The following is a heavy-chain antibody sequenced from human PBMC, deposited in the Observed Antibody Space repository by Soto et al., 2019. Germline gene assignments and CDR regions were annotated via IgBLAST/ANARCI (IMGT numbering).Heavy chain of an antibody. CDR3: ARDLAAGDY. D-gene: IGHD6-13*01. J-gene: IGHJ4*02. Sequence: QVQLVQSGAEVKKPGASVKLSCKASGYTFINYCIHWVRQAPGQGLEWMGIFNPTSGSTNYAQKFQCRVTLTMDTSTRTVYMELSSLRFDDTAVYYCARDLAAGDYWGQGTLVTVSS. CDR1: GYTFINYC. CDR2: FNPTSGST. V-gene: IGHV1-46*01.